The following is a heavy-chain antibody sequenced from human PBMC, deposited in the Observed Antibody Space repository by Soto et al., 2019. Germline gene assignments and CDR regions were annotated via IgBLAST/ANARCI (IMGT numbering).Heavy chain of an antibody. CDR1: GGSISSGGYY. V-gene: IGHV4-31*03. CDR2: IYYSGST. J-gene: IGHJ5*02. D-gene: IGHD6-13*01. CDR3: ARVFSDSSSFFDP. Sequence: PSETLSLICTVSGGSISSGGYYWIWIRQHPGKGLEWIGYIYYSGSTYYNPSLKSRVTISVDTSKNQFSLKLSSVTAADTAVYYCARVFSDSSSFFDPWGQGTLVTVSS.